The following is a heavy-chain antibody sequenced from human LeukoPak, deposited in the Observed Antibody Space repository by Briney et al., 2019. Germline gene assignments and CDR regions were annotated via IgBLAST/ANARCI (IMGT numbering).Heavy chain of an antibody. Sequence: SETLSLTCTVSGGSISSYYWSWIRQPPGKGLEWIGYIYYSGSTNYNPSLKSRVTISVDTSKNQFSLKLSSVTAADTAVYYCARGQYYYDSSGYCDYWGQGTLVTVSS. CDR1: GGSISSYY. J-gene: IGHJ4*02. V-gene: IGHV4-59*01. D-gene: IGHD3-22*01. CDR3: ARGQYYYDSSGYCDY. CDR2: IYYSGST.